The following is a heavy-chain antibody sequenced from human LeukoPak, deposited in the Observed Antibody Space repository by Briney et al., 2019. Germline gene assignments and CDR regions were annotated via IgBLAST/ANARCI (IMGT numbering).Heavy chain of an antibody. Sequence: SVKVSCKASGGTFSSYAISWVRQAPGQGLEWMGGIIPIFGTANYAQKLQGRVTITADESTSTAYMELSSLRSEDTAVYYCARRKLVDGNYGMDVWGQGTTVTVSS. CDR2: IIPIFGTA. V-gene: IGHV1-69*13. CDR3: ARRKLVDGNYGMDV. D-gene: IGHD6-13*01. CDR1: GGTFSSYA. J-gene: IGHJ6*02.